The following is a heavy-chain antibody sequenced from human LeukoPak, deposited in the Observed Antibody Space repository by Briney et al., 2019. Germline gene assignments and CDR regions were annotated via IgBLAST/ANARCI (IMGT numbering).Heavy chain of an antibody. Sequence: SVKVSCKASGGTFSSYAISWVRQAPGQGLEWMGGIIPIFGTANYAQKFQGRATITADESTSTAYMELSSLRSEDTAVHYCAGGRFYCSSTSCYTNYYYYMDVWGKGTTVTVSS. D-gene: IGHD2-2*02. CDR3: AGGRFYCSSTSCYTNYYYYMDV. V-gene: IGHV1-69*13. J-gene: IGHJ6*03. CDR1: GGTFSSYA. CDR2: IIPIFGTA.